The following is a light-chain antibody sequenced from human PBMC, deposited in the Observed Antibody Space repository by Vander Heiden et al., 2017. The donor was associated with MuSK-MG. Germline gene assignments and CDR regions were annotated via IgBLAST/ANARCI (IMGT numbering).Light chain of an antibody. J-gene: IGLJ3*02. CDR1: GSAIGSYNV. CDR3: CSYTRSGSLV. V-gene: IGLV2-23*02. CDR2: EVT. Sequence: QSALNHPASVSGSPGQSIAISSTGTGSAIGSYNVVSWYQQHPGTAPKLMIFEVTKRPSGVSTRFSGSKSGTTASLTISGLQAEDEADYYCCSYTRSGSLVFGGGTKLTVL.